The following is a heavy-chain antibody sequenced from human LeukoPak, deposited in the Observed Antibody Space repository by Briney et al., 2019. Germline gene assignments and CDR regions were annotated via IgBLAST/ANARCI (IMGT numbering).Heavy chain of an antibody. D-gene: IGHD1-26*01. V-gene: IGHV4-39*01. J-gene: IGHJ5*02. Sequence: SETLSLTCTVSGGSISSSSYYWGWIRQPPGKGLEWIGSIYYSGSTYYNPSLKSRVTISVDTSKNQFSLRLSSVTAADTAVYYCALPRWAATGSNWFDPWGQGTLVTVSS. CDR3: ALPRWAATGSNWFDP. CDR2: IYYSGST. CDR1: GGSISSSSYY.